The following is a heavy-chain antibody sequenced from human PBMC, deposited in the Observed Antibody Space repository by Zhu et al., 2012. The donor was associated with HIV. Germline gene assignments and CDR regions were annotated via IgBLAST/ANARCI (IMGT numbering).Heavy chain of an antibody. V-gene: IGHV4-39*01. CDR1: GGSISSSSYY. Sequence: QVQLQESGPGLVKPSETLSLTCAVSGGSISSSSYYWGWVRQPPGKGLEWIGSLSYSGSTYYNPSLKSRLTISVDTSKNQFSLRLSSVTAADTAVYYCARHYYYDSSGYRFDQWSQGTLVTVSS. CDR2: LSYSGST. CDR3: ARHYYYDSSGYRFDQ. D-gene: IGHD3-22*01. J-gene: IGHJ4*02.